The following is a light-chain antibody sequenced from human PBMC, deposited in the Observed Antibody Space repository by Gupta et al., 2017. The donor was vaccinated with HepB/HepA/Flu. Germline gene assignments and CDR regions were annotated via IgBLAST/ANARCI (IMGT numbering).Light chain of an antibody. CDR3: QHDGSSPIT. Sequence: EIVLTQSPGTLSLSPGERATLSCRASQTVSNSYVAWYQQAPGQAPRLLISGASSRATGIPDRFSGSGTGTDFTLTISRLEPEDFAMYYCQHDGSSPITFGGGTKVEI. CDR2: GAS. V-gene: IGKV3-20*01. CDR1: QTVSNSY. J-gene: IGKJ4*01.